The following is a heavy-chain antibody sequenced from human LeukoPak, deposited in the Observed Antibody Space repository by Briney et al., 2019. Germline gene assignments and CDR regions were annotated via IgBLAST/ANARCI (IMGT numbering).Heavy chain of an antibody. Sequence: GGSLRLSCAASGVTLSSCGFNWVRQAPGKGLEWVSSIGPTGTDRYYADSVRVRFSISRDNAKNSMYLQMDSLRDEDTAVYYCATETIGRHYDYWGQGTLLTVSS. CDR3: ATETIGRHYDY. V-gene: IGHV3-21*01. J-gene: IGHJ4*02. D-gene: IGHD1-14*01. CDR2: IGPTGTDR. CDR1: GVTLSSCG.